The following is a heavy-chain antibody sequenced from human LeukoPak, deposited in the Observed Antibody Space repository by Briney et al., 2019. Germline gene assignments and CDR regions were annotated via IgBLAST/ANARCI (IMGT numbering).Heavy chain of an antibody. CDR1: GGSFSGYY. V-gene: IGHV4-34*01. J-gene: IGHJ4*02. D-gene: IGHD6-19*01. CDR2: INHSGST. Sequence: SETLSLTCAVYGGSFSGYYWSWIRQPPGKGLEWIGEINHSGSTNYNPSLKSRVTISVDTSKNQFSLKLSSVTAADTAVYYCARGKGDSSGWYDFDYWGQGTLVTVSP. CDR3: ARGKGDSSGWYDFDY.